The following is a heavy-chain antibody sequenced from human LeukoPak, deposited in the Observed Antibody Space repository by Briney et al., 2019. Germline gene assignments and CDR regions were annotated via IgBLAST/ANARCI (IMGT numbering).Heavy chain of an antibody. CDR1: GFTFSSYA. CDR3: ANPGGP. D-gene: IGHD1-1*01. Sequence: GGSLRLSCAVSGFTFSSYAMNWVRQAPGKGLEWLSAISGSGSDTYYADSLKGRFTISRDNSKNTLFLQMSSLRAEDTAVYYCANPGGPWGQGTLVTVSS. J-gene: IGHJ4*02. V-gene: IGHV3-23*01. CDR2: ISGSGSDT.